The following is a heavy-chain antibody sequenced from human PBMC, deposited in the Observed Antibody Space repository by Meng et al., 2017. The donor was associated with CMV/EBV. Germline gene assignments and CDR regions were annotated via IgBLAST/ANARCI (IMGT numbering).Heavy chain of an antibody. CDR3: ARGGFLEWLTHYYYYGMDV. V-gene: IGHV1-18*01. CDR2: ISAYNGNT. Sequence: ASVKVSCKASGYTFTSYGISWVRQAPGQGLEWMGWISAYNGNTNYAQKLQGRVTMTTDTSTSTAYMEQRSLRSDDTAVYYCARGGFLEWLTHYYYYGMDVWGQGTTVTVSS. J-gene: IGHJ6*02. D-gene: IGHD3-3*01. CDR1: GYTFTSYG.